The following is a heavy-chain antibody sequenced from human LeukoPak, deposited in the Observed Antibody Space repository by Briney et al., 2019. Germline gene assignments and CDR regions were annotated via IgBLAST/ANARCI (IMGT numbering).Heavy chain of an antibody. CDR2: INHSGST. CDR1: GGSFSGYY. CDR3: AREKKTQPCWDYRGNSPCWYFDL. D-gene: IGHD4-23*01. J-gene: IGHJ2*01. V-gene: IGHV4-34*01. Sequence: PSEALSLTCAVYGGSFSGYYWSWIRQPPGKGLEWIGEINHSGSTNYNPSLKSRVTISVDTSKNQFSLKLSSVTAADTAVYYCAREKKTQPCWDYRGNSPCWYFDLRGRGTLVTVSS.